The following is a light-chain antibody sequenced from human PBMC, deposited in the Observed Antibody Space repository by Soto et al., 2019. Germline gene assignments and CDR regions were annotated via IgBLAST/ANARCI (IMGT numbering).Light chain of an antibody. CDR1: SSDVGGYNY. J-gene: IGLJ2*01. V-gene: IGLV2-14*01. CDR2: EVS. Sequence: QSALTQPASVSGSPGQSITISCTGTSSDVGGYNYVSWYQQHPGKAPKLMIYEVSNRPSGVSNRFSGSKSGNTASLTISGLQAEDEADYYCSSCTSSSSLYVVFGGGTKLTVL. CDR3: SSCTSSSSLYVV.